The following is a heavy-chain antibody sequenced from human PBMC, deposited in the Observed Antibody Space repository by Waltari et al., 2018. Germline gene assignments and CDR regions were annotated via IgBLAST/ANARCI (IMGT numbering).Heavy chain of an antibody. CDR1: GGSISSSY. Sequence: QVQLQESGPGLVKPSETLSLTCTVSGGSISSSYWSWIRQPPGEGLAWIGYIYYSGSTNYNPSLKSRVTISVDTSKNQFSLKLSSVTAADTAVYYCARAAGYCSSTSCYGYPYYFDYWGQGTLVTVSS. D-gene: IGHD2-2*01. CDR2: IYYSGST. J-gene: IGHJ4*02. V-gene: IGHV4-59*01. CDR3: ARAAGYCSSTSCYGYPYYFDY.